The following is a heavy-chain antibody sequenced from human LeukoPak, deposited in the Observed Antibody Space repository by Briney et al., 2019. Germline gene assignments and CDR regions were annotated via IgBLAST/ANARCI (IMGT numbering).Heavy chain of an antibody. CDR3: ARVPDWTYVPDY. D-gene: IGHD3-16*01. CDR1: GGSLSSSSYY. V-gene: IGHV4-39*01. CDR2: IYYSGST. Sequence: PSETLSLTCTVSGGSLSSSSYYWGWIRQPPGKGLEWIGRIYYSGSTYYNPSLKSRDTLSVDTSKNQSSLKLSSVTAPDTAVYYCARVPDWTYVPDYWGQGTLVTVSS. J-gene: IGHJ4*02.